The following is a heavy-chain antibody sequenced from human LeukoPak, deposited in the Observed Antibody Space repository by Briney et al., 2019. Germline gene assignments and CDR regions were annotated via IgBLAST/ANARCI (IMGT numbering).Heavy chain of an antibody. J-gene: IGHJ4*02. V-gene: IGHV3-48*03. CDR3: TRRAPSHDFDS. CDR2: ISSSGHI. Sequence: PGGSLRLSCAASGFTFSSYEMDWVRQAPGKGLEWISYISSSGHIYNADSTRGRFTISGDNAKNSLYLQMNSLRPEDTAVYYCTRRAPSHDFDSWGQGTLVTVFS. CDR1: GFTFSSYE.